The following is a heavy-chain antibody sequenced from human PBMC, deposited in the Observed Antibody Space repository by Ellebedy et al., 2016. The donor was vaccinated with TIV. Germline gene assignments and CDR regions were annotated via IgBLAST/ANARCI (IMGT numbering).Heavy chain of an antibody. CDR3: ARDYGWSNIAGGHY. D-gene: IGHD3-16*01. CDR1: GYTFITYG. CDR2: INAANGNT. Sequence: ASVKVSCKASGYTFITYGLHWVRQAPGQSLEWMGYINAANGNTEYSEKFQGRVTITRDTSARTTYMELTNLTSEDTAVYYCARDYGWSNIAGGHYWGQGTLVTIST. J-gene: IGHJ4*02. V-gene: IGHV1-3*01.